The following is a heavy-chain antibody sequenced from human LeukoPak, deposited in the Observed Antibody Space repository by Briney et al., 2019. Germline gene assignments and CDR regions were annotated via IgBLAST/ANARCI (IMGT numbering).Heavy chain of an antibody. D-gene: IGHD3-22*01. J-gene: IGHJ4*02. CDR3: TTEYYYDSSGLFDY. Sequence: GGSLRLSCAAYGFTFSSYWMSWVRQAPGKGLEWVANIKQDGSEKYYVDSVGGRFTISRDNAKNSLYLQMNSLRAEDTAVYYCTTEYYYDSSGLFDYWGQGTLVTVSS. CDR2: IKQDGSEK. CDR1: GFTFSSYW. V-gene: IGHV3-7*03.